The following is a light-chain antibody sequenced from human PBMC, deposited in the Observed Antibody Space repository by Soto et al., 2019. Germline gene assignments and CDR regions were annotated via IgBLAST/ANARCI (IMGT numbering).Light chain of an antibody. J-gene: IGKJ5*01. CDR3: QKSYSTPIN. CDR2: AAS. V-gene: IGKV1-39*01. Sequence: DIQMTQSPSSLSASVGDRVNITCRASQSISSYLNWYQQKPGKAPKLLIYAASSLQSGVPSRFSGSGSGTDFTLTISSLQPEDFATYYCQKSYSTPINCGQGTRREIK. CDR1: QSISSY.